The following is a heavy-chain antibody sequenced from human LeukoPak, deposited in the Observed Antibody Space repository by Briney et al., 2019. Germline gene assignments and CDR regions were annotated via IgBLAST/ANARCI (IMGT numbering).Heavy chain of an antibody. D-gene: IGHD3-16*01. CDR1: GFTFSSYG. V-gene: IGHV3-33*01. CDR3: AREGLLTSPNNAFDV. J-gene: IGHJ3*01. CDR2: MWSNESHK. Sequence: GGSLRLSCEASGFTFSSYGMHWVRQRPGKGLEWVTVMWSNESHKYYADSVKGRFTVSRDSAKSTLYLQIESLKVEDTAVYYCAREGLLTSPNNAFDVWGQGTMVTVSS.